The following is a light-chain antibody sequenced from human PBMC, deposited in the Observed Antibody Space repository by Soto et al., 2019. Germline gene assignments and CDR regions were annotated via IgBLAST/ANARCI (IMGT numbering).Light chain of an antibody. J-gene: IGKJ5*01. V-gene: IGKV1-39*01. CDR3: QQSYSTLIT. Sequence: DIQMTQSPSSLSASVGDRATITCRASQSISSYLNWYQQKPGKVPKLLIYAASSLQSGVPSRFSGSGSGTDFTLTISSLHPEDFATYYCQQSYSTLITFGQGTRLEI. CDR2: AAS. CDR1: QSISSY.